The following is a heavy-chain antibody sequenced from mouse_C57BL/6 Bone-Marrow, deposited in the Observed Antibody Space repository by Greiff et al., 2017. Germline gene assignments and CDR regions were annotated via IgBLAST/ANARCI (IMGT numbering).Heavy chain of an antibody. CDR3: ARGDCYWYFDV. CDR1: GYTFTDYN. V-gene: IGHV1-22*01. Sequence: DVQLQESGPELVKPGASVKMSCKASGYTFTDYNMHWVKQSHGKSLEWIGYINPNNGGTSYNQKFKGKATLTVNKSSSTAYMELRSLTSEDSAVYYCARGDCYWYFDVWGTGTTVTVSS. CDR2: INPNNGGT. J-gene: IGHJ1*03.